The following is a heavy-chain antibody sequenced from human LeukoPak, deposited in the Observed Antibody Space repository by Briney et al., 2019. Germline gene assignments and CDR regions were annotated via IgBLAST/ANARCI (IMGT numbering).Heavy chain of an antibody. J-gene: IGHJ4*02. CDR1: GFTFSSHS. V-gene: IGHV3-21*01. CDR2: ISSTSSLI. Sequence: GGSLRLSCAASGFTFSSHSMNWVRQAPGKGLEWVSSISSTSSLIWYADSLKGRFTISRDNAKNSLYLQMDSLRAEDTAIYYCARYNSGWNDYWGQGTLVTVSS. CDR3: ARYNSGWNDY. D-gene: IGHD6-19*01.